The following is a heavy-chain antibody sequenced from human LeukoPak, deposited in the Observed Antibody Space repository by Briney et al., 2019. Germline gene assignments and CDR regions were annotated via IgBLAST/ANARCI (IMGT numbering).Heavy chain of an antibody. D-gene: IGHD3-22*01. J-gene: IGHJ6*03. Sequence: SETLSLTCTVSGGSVSSGGYYWSWIRQCPGKGLEWMGYMSYSGTTYYNPSLKSRVIISVDTSKNQFSLRLSSVTAADTAVYYCARHYDLYYYTDVWGKGTTVTVSS. V-gene: IGHV4-31*03. CDR1: GGSVSSGGYY. CDR3: ARHYDLYYYTDV. CDR2: MSYSGTT.